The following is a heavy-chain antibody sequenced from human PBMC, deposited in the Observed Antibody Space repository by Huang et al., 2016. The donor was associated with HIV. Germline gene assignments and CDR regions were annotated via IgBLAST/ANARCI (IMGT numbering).Heavy chain of an antibody. V-gene: IGHV3-49*03. CDR1: GFTFSEHV. J-gene: IGHJ1*01. CDR3: AHSFGVI. CDR2: IRSKANGGTR. D-gene: IGHD5-18*01. Sequence: EVQLVESGGGLVQPGRSLRLSCTASGFTFSEHVMSWFRQDRGKGLEWVGFIRSKANGGTREYVASVNGRFAISRDDSRSVAFLQMNSLKAEDTAVYYCAHSFGVIWGQGTLVTVSS.